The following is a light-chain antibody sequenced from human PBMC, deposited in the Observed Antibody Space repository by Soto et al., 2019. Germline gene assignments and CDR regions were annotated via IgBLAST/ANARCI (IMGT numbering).Light chain of an antibody. J-gene: IGKJ4*01. CDR1: QSVSSSY. CDR2: GAS. V-gene: IGKV3-20*01. CDR3: QQYGSSLPLT. Sequence: DILLTQSPGTLSLSPGERATLSCRASQSVSSSYLAWYQQKPGQAPRLLIYGASSRATGIPDRFSGSGSGTDFTLTISRLEPEDFAVYYCQQYGSSLPLTFGGGTKVDIK.